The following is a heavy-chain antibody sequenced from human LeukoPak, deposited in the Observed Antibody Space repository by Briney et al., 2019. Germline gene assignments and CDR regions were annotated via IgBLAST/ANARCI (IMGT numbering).Heavy chain of an antibody. Sequence: GASVKVSCKASGYTFTDYYIHWIRQAPGQGLEWMGWVNPNNGGSNFAQKFRGGVTMTSDTSISTVYMELSSLRSEDTAVYYCARASTWGFDPWGQGTLVTVSS. D-gene: IGHD1-26*01. V-gene: IGHV1-2*02. CDR2: VNPNNGGS. CDR1: GYTFTDYY. J-gene: IGHJ5*02. CDR3: ARASTWGFDP.